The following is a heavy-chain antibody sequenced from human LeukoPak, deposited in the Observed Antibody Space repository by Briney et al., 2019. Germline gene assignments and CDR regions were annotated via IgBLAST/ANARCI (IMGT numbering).Heavy chain of an antibody. J-gene: IGHJ1*01. V-gene: IGHV1-3*01. CDR1: GYTFTSYA. CDR3: VRERCSSTSCYFQH. Sequence: GASVKVSCKASGYTFTSYAMHWVRQAPGQRLEWMGWINAGNGNTKYSQKFQGRVTITRDTSASTAYMELSSLRSEDTAVYYCVRERCSSTSCYFQHWGQGTLVTVSS. D-gene: IGHD2-2*01. CDR2: INAGNGNT.